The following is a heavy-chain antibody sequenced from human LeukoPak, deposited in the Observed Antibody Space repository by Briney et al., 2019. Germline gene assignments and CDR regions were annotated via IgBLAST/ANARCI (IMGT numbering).Heavy chain of an antibody. J-gene: IGHJ4*02. Sequence: ASVKVSCKASGYPFTSYYMHWVRQAPGQGLEWMGIISPSGGTTTYAQKFQGRVTMTRDMSTSTVYMELSSLRSEDTAVYYCASIAAAGTPFDYWGQGTLVTVSS. D-gene: IGHD6-13*01. CDR2: ISPSGGTT. CDR3: ASIAAAGTPFDY. CDR1: GYPFTSYY. V-gene: IGHV1-46*01.